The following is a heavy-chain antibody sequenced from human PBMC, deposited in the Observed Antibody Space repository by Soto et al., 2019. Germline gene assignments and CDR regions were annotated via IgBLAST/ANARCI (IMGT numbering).Heavy chain of an antibody. D-gene: IGHD3-22*01. V-gene: IGHV1-18*04. CDR1: GYTFTSYG. CDR3: ARDLAKYYYDSSGYYPFDY. CDR2: ISAYNGNT. J-gene: IGHJ4*02. Sequence: WASVKVSCKASGYTFTSYGISWVRQAPGQGLEWMGWISAYNGNTNYAQKLQGRVTMTTDTSTSTAYMELRSLRSDDTAVYYCARDLAKYYYDSSGYYPFDYWGQGTLVTVSS.